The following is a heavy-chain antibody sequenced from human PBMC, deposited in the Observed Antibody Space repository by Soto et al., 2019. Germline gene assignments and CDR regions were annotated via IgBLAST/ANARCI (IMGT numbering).Heavy chain of an antibody. J-gene: IGHJ4*02. V-gene: IGHV3-21*01. CDR2: ISSSSSYI. CDR1: GFTFSSYS. D-gene: IGHD3-9*01. Sequence: PGGSLRLSCAASGFTFSSYSMNWVRQAPGKGLEWVSSISSSSSYIYYADSVKGRFTISRDNAKNSLYLQMNSLRAEDTAVYYCARAAPRGYDILTGQKPYYFDYRGQRTLVTVSS. CDR3: ARAAPRGYDILTGQKPYYFDY.